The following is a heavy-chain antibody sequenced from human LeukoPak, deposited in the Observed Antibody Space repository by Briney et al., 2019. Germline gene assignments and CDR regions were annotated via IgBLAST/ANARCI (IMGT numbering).Heavy chain of an antibody. V-gene: IGHV3-7*01. J-gene: IGHJ4*02. CDR2: INQDGSEN. CDR3: ARDEPTVTTGPPVGS. Sequence: GGSLRLSCVASGFTFNDYWMSWIRQAPGRGLEWVVNINQDGSENYYVDSIKGRFTSPRDNAKNSVYLQMSGLTVEDTAVYYCARDEPTVTTGPPVGSWGQGTLVTVSS. D-gene: IGHD4-17*01. CDR1: GFTFNDYW.